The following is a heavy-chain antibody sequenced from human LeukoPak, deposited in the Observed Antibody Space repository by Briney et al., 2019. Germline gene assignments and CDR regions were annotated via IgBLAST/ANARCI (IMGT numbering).Heavy chain of an antibody. V-gene: IGHV3-11*01. Sequence: GGSLRLSCAASGFTFSDYYMSWIRQAPGKGVEWVSYISSSGSTIYYADSVKGRFTISRDNAKKSLYLQMNSLRAEDTAVYYCARRASDDGMDVWGQGTTVTVSS. J-gene: IGHJ6*02. CDR3: ARRASDDGMDV. CDR1: GFTFSDYY. CDR2: ISSSGSTI.